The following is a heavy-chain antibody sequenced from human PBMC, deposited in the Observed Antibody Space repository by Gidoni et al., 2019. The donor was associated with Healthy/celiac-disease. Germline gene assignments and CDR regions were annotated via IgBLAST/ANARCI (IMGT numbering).Heavy chain of an antibody. V-gene: IGHV3-30-3*01. CDR1: GFTFSSYA. CDR2: KSYDGSNK. D-gene: IGHD1-7*01. Sequence: QVQLVSSGGGVVEPGRSLRLSCAASGFTFSSYAMRWVRQAPGKGLEWVSVKSYDGSNKYYADSVKGRFTIARDNSKNTLYLQMNSLRAEDTAVYYCARVAELDAFDIWGQGTMVTVSS. CDR3: ARVAELDAFDI. J-gene: IGHJ3*02.